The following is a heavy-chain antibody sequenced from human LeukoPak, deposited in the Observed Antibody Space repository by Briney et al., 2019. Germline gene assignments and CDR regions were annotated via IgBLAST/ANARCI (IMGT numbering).Heavy chain of an antibody. D-gene: IGHD3-16*02. Sequence: HPGGSLRLSCAASGFTFSSYGMHWVRQAPGKGLEWVAVISYDGSNKYYADSVKGRFTISRDNSKNKLYLQMNSLRAEDTAVYYCAKDYTELSGVVNWFDPWGQGTLVTVSS. V-gene: IGHV3-30*18. CDR2: ISYDGSNK. J-gene: IGHJ5*02. CDR3: AKDYTELSGVVNWFDP. CDR1: GFTFSSYG.